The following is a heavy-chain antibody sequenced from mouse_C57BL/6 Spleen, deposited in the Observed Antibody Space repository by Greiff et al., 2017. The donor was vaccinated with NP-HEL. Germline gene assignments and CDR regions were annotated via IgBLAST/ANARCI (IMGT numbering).Heavy chain of an antibody. CDR1: GYTFTDYY. D-gene: IGHD2-4*01. CDR2: INPNNGGT. V-gene: IGHV1-26*01. CDR3: ARIYYDYDGGYYYAMDY. Sequence: EVQLQQSGPELVKPGASVKISCKASGYTFTDYYMNWVKQSHGKSLEWIGDINPNNGGTSYNQKFKGKATLTVDKSSSTAYMELRSLTSEDSAVYYCARIYYDYDGGYYYAMDYWGQGTSVTVSS. J-gene: IGHJ4*01.